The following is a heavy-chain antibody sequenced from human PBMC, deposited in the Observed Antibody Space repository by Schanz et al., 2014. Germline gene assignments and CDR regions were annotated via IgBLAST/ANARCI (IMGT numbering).Heavy chain of an antibody. D-gene: IGHD6-13*01. Sequence: EVQLVESGGGLVKPGGSLRLSCATSGLTFTIAWMSWVRQAPGKGLEWVGRIKGKTDGGTADYAAPMKGRFTISRDDSQSTLYLQMNSLKIEDTAVYYCATASSPVREAGAGSSLHLWGQGTLVTVSP. CDR1: GLTFTIAW. V-gene: IGHV3-15*01. CDR2: IKGKTDGGTA. CDR3: ATASSPVREAGAGSSLHL. J-gene: IGHJ5*02.